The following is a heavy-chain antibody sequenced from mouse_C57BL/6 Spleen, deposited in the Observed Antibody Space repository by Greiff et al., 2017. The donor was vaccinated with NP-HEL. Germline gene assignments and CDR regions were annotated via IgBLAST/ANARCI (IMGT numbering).Heavy chain of an antibody. CDR3: ARRRDYSNDPYFDY. V-gene: IGHV1-80*01. CDR2: IYPGDGDT. D-gene: IGHD2-12*01. Sequence: VKVVESGAELVKPGASVKISCKASGYAFSSYWMNWVKQRPGKGLEWIGQIYPGDGDTNYNGKFKGKATLTADKSSSTAYMQLSSLTSEDSAVYLWARRRDYSNDPYFDYWGQGTTLTVSS. CDR1: GYAFSSYW. J-gene: IGHJ2*01.